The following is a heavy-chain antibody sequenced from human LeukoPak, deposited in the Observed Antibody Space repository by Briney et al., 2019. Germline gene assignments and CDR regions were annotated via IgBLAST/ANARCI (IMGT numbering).Heavy chain of an antibody. D-gene: IGHD2-21*02. Sequence: GGSLTLSCTASGFTFSSYEMNWVRQAPGKGLEWVSYISSSGSATYYSDSVRGRFTISRDNAGNSLYLQMNSLRAEDTAVYYCARVSGVVTAPEYFQHWGQGTLVTVSS. CDR3: ARVSGVVTAPEYFQH. CDR1: GFTFSSYE. J-gene: IGHJ1*01. V-gene: IGHV3-48*03. CDR2: ISSSGSAT.